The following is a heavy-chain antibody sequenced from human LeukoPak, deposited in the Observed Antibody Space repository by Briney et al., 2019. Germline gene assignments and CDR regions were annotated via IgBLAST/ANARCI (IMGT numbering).Heavy chain of an antibody. Sequence: SETLSLTCTVSGGSISSYYWSWIRQPPGKGLEWIGYIYYSGSTNYNPSLKSRVTISVDTSKDQFSLKLSSVTAADTAVYYCARGLVGARYYFDYWGQGTLVTVSS. J-gene: IGHJ4*02. CDR1: GGSISSYY. CDR2: IYYSGST. CDR3: ARGLVGARYYFDY. D-gene: IGHD1-26*01. V-gene: IGHV4-59*01.